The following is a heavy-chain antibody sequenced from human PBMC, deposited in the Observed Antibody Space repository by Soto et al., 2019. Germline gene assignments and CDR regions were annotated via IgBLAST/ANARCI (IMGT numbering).Heavy chain of an antibody. Sequence: PGGSLRLSCAASGFTFSSYAMSWVRQAPGKGLEWVSAISGSGGSTYYADSVKGRFTISRDNSKNTLYLQMNSLRAEDTAVYYCAKALGDYDFWSDYPDAFDIWGQGTMVTVSS. CDR3: AKALGDYDFWSDYPDAFDI. V-gene: IGHV3-23*01. J-gene: IGHJ3*02. CDR2: ISGSGGST. CDR1: GFTFSSYA. D-gene: IGHD3-3*01.